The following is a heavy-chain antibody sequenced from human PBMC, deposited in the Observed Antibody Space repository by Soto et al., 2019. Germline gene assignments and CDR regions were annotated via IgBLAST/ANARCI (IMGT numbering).Heavy chain of an antibody. CDR2: INPNSGGT. Sequence: QVQLVQSGAEVKKPGASVKVSCKASGYTFTAYYMHWLRQAPGQGLEWMGWINPNSGGTKYAQKFQGRVTRTNDTSISTAYMELSRLGSDDTAVYYCARGDFDSSANYYAGWFDPWGQGTLVTVSS. J-gene: IGHJ5*02. V-gene: IGHV1-2*02. D-gene: IGHD3-22*01. CDR3: ARGDFDSSANYYAGWFDP. CDR1: GYTFTAYY.